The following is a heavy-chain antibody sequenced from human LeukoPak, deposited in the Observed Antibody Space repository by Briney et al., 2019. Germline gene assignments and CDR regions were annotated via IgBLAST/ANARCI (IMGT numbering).Heavy chain of an antibody. CDR2: IYSDNT. CDR1: GFTVSSNS. Sequence: PGGSLRLSCTVSGFTVSSNSMSWVRQAPGKGLEWVSFIYSDNTHYSDSVKGRFTISRDNSKNTLYLQMNSLRAEDTALYYCARVFTAAGFDYWGQGSLVTVSS. V-gene: IGHV3-66*01. CDR3: ARVFTAAGFDY. D-gene: IGHD6-13*01. J-gene: IGHJ4*02.